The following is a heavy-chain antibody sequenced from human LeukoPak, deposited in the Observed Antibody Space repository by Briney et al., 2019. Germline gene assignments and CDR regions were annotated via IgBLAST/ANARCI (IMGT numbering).Heavy chain of an antibody. CDR1: GGSISSYY. CDR3: ARVTDYYGSGSYYNFYAFDI. Sequence: SETLSLTCTVSGGSISSYYWSWIRQPAGKGLEWIGRIYXSGSTNYNPSLKSRVTMSVDTSKNQFSLKLSSVTAADTAVYYCARVTDYYGSGSYYNFYAFDIWGQGTMVTVSS. D-gene: IGHD3-10*01. CDR2: IYXSGST. J-gene: IGHJ3*02. V-gene: IGHV4-4*07.